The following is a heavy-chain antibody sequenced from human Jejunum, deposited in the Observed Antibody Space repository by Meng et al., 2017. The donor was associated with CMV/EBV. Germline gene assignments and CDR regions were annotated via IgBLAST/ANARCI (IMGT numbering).Heavy chain of an antibody. CDR1: GGSLIGTNW. J-gene: IGHJ4*02. Sequence: LCLTCVVSGGSLIGTNWWNWVRQPPGGGLEWIGEIFHSGATNYNPSLKSRVTISIDNSKNQFSLKLASMTAADTAVYFCGDPPAGYWGQGILVTVSS. V-gene: IGHV4/OR15-8*01. CDR2: IFHSGAT. CDR3: GDPPAGY.